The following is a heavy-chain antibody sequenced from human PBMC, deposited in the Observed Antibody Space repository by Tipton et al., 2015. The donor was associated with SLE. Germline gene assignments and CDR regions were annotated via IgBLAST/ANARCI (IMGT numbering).Heavy chain of an antibody. CDR2: IYYSGNT. Sequence: TLSLTCTVSGASISSYYWSWIRQSPGKGLEWIGYIYYSGNTNYNPSLKSRATISLDTPNTQFSLSLNSVTAADTAVYYCARRYSNSLFFDLWGQGTLVTVSS. J-gene: IGHJ4*02. V-gene: IGHV4-59*08. CDR3: ARRYSNSLFFDL. CDR1: GASISSYY. D-gene: IGHD6-13*01.